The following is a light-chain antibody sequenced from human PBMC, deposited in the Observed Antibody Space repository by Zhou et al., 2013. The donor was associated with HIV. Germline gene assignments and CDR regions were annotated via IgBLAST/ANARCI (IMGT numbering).Light chain of an antibody. CDR3: QQYNNWALYT. V-gene: IGKV3-15*01. CDR2: GAS. Sequence: DIVLTQSPGTLSLSPGERATLSCRASQSVSSSYLAWYHQKPGQAPRLLIYGASNRATGIPARFSGSGSGTEFTLTISSLQSEDFAVYYCQQYNNWALYTFGQGTKLEIK. CDR1: QSVSSSY. J-gene: IGKJ2*01.